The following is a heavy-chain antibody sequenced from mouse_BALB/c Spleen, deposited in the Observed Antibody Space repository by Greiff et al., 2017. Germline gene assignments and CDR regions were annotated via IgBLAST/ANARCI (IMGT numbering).Heavy chain of an antibody. D-gene: IGHD2-10*01. CDR2: IYPGSGKT. CDR3: ARRRTYYGNYVAWFAY. J-gene: IGHJ3*01. CDR1: GYTFTDYY. V-gene: IGHV1-84*02. Sequence: VQLQQSGPELVKPGASVKISCKASGYTFTDYYINWVKQKPGQGLEWIGWIYPGSGKTKYNEKFKGQATFTADTSSNTAYMQLSSLTSEDSAVYYCARRRTYYGNYVAWFAYWGQGTLVTVSA.